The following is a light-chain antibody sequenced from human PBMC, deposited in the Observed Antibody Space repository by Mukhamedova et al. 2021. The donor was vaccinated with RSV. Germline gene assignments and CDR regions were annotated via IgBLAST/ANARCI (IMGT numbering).Light chain of an antibody. CDR1: QGIGTY. CDR3: QQSYTTLPLT. J-gene: IGKJ4*01. Sequence: ITCRASQGIGTYLNWYQQKPGSAPKLLIYTSSSLQSGVPSRFSGSGSGTDFTLTISSLQPEDFATYYCQQSYTTLPLTFGGGTK. V-gene: IGKV1-39*01. CDR2: TSS.